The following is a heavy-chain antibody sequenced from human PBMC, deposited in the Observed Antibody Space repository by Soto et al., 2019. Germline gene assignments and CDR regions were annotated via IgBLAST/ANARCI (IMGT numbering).Heavy chain of an antibody. CDR3: ARSIRGDIVVVPAAPGWFDP. V-gene: IGHV5-51*01. CDR2: IYPGDSDT. Sequence: GESLKISCKGSGYSFTSYWIGWVRQMPGKGLEWMGIIYPGDSDTRYSPSFQGQVTISADKSISTAYLQWSSLKASDTAMYYCARSIRGDIVVVPAAPGWFDPWGQGTQVTVSS. D-gene: IGHD2-2*01. CDR1: GYSFTSYW. J-gene: IGHJ5*02.